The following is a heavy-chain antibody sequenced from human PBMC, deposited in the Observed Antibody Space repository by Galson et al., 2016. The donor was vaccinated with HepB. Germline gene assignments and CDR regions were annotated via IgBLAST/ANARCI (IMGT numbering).Heavy chain of an antibody. V-gene: IGHV5-51*01. CDR3: ARLVSSRSPYDS. CDR2: FYPGDSEI. J-gene: IGHJ4*02. CDR1: GYVFSSYW. D-gene: IGHD3-22*01. Sequence: QSGAEVKKPGESLKISCKGVGYVFSSYWIAWVRQTPDKGLEWMGLFYPGDSEIRYSPSFQGQVTFSADKSINTAYMQWSSLKASDTAIYSCARLVSSRSPYDSWGQGTLVTVSS.